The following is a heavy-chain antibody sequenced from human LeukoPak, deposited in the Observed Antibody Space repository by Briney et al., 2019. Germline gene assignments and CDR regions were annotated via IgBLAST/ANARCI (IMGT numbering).Heavy chain of an antibody. CDR1: GGTFSSYA. CDR2: IIPIFGTA. CDR3: ARRNSMIVVPFGWFDP. J-gene: IGHJ5*02. Sequence: SVKVSCKASGGTFSSYAISWVRQAPGQGLEWMGGIIPIFGTANYAQKFQGRVTITTDESTSTAYMELSSLRSEDTAVYYCARRNSMIVVPFGWFDPWGQGTLVTVSS. V-gene: IGHV1-69*05. D-gene: IGHD3-22*01.